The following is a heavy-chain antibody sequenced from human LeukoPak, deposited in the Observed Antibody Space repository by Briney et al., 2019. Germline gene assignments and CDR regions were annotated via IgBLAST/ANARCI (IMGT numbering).Heavy chain of an antibody. V-gene: IGHV3-53*01. CDR1: GFTVSSNY. J-gene: IGHJ4*02. CDR3: ARDGGMGATYYFDY. CDR2: IYSGGST. Sequence: GGSLRLSCAASGFTVSSNYMSWVRQAPGKGREWVSVIYSGGSTYYADSVKGRFTISRDNSKNTLYLQMNSLRAEDTAVYYCARDGGMGATYYFDYWGQGTLVTVSS. D-gene: IGHD1-26*01.